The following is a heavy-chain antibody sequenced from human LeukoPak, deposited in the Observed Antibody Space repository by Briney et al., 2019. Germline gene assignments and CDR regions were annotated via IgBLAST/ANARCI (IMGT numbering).Heavy chain of an antibody. D-gene: IGHD3-3*01. CDR1: GGSFSGYY. Sequence: PSETLSLTCAAYGGSFSGYYWSWIRQPPGKGLEWIGEINHSGSANYNPSLKSRVTISVDTSKNQFSLKLSSVTAADTAVYYCARASYYDFWSGYYYPSNPFDYWGQGTLVTVSS. CDR3: ARASYYDFWSGYYYPSNPFDY. CDR2: INHSGSA. V-gene: IGHV4-34*01. J-gene: IGHJ4*02.